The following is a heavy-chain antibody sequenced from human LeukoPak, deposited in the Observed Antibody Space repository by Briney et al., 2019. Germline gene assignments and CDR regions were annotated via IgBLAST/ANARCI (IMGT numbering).Heavy chain of an antibody. J-gene: IGHJ4*02. CDR1: GFTFSSYD. Sequence: GGSLRLSCAASGFTFSSYDMHWVRQAPGKGLEWVAVIWYDGSNKYYADSVKVRFTISRDNSKNTLFLQMNSLRAEDTAVYYCAKDPGGYSNYLDYWGQGTLITVSS. D-gene: IGHD4-11*01. CDR2: IWYDGSNK. CDR3: AKDPGGYSNYLDY. V-gene: IGHV3-33*06.